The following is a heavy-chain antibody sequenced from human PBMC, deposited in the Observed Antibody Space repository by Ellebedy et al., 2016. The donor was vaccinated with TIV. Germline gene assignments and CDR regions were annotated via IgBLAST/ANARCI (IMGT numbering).Heavy chain of an antibody. D-gene: IGHD1-26*01. CDR3: ARDPSFGGNYPPQYYFDY. CDR2: IWYDGSNQ. CDR1: GFTFHHYG. J-gene: IGHJ4*02. Sequence: GESLKISCYASGFTFHHYGMHWVRQAPGKGLEWVALIWYDGSNQDYADSVKGRFTISRDNSKNTLFLQMNSLRAEDTAVYFCARDPSFGGNYPPQYYFDYWGQGTLVTVSS. V-gene: IGHV3-33*08.